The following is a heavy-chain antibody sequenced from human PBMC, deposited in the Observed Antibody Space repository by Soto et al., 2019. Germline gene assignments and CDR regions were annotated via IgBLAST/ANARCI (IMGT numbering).Heavy chain of an antibody. CDR1: GFTFSSYS. D-gene: IGHD2-15*01. J-gene: IGHJ6*02. Sequence: PGGSLRLSCAASGFTFSSYSMNWVRQAPGKGLEWVSYISSSSTIYYADSVKGQFTISRDNAKNSLYLQMNSLRDEDTAVYYCARDMGSRFYYYGMDVWGQGTTVTVSS. CDR3: ARDMGSRFYYYGMDV. V-gene: IGHV3-48*02. CDR2: ISSSSTI.